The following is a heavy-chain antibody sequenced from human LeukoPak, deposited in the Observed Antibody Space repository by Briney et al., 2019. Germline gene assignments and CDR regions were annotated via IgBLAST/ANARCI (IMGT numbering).Heavy chain of an antibody. CDR2: INHSGST. Sequence: PSETLSLTCAVYGGSFSGYYWSWLRQPPGKGLEWIGEINHSGSTNYNPSLKSRVTISVDTSKNQFSLRLSSVTAADTAVYYCARVTGYVMEDYFDYWGQGTLVTVSS. CDR1: GGSFSGYY. V-gene: IGHV4-34*01. D-gene: IGHD6-13*01. J-gene: IGHJ4*02. CDR3: ARVTGYVMEDYFDY.